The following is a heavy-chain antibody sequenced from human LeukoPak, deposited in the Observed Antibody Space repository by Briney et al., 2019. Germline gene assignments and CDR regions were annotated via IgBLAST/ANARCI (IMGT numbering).Heavy chain of an antibody. V-gene: IGHV3-53*01. D-gene: IGHD6-19*01. J-gene: IGHJ4*02. CDR1: GFTVSSNY. CDR3: AKRDSSGWYYFDY. CDR2: IYSGGST. Sequence: PGGSLRLSCAVSGFTVSSNYMSWVRQAPGKGLEWVSVIYSGGSTHYADSVKGRFTISRDNSKNTLSLQMSSLRAEDTAVYYCAKRDSSGWYYFDYWGQGILVTVSS.